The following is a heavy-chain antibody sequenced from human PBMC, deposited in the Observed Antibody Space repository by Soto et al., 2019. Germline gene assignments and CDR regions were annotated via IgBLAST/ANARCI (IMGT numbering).Heavy chain of an antibody. CDR1: GGSISSGDYY. CDR2: IYYSGST. CDR3: AREVGSTVVVTGFDY. J-gene: IGHJ4*02. Sequence: QVQLQESGPGRVKPSQTLSLTCTVSGGSISSGDYYWSWIRQPPGKGLEWIGYIYYSGSTYYNPSLKSRVTISVDTSKNQFSLKLSSVTAADTAVYYCAREVGSTVVVTGFDYWGQGTLVTVSS. D-gene: IGHD2-21*02. V-gene: IGHV4-30-4*01.